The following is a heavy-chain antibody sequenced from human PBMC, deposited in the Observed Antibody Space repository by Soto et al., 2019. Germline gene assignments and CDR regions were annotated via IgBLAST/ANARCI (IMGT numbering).Heavy chain of an antibody. J-gene: IGHJ4*02. Sequence: GGSLRLSCAASGFTFTRYSMNWVRQAPGKGLEWVSSISSTTNYIYYADSVKGRFTISRDNTKSSLFLQMNSLGVEDTAVYYCARGGGGGLFEHWGQGVLVTVSS. CDR1: GFTFTRYS. V-gene: IGHV3-21*06. CDR2: ISSTTNYI. CDR3: ARGGGGGLFEH. D-gene: IGHD2-21*01.